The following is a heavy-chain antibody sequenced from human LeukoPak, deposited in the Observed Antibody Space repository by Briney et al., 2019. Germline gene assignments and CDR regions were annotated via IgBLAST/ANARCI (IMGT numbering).Heavy chain of an antibody. J-gene: IGHJ3*02. CDR1: GYTFTSYD. V-gene: IGHV1-8*01. Sequence: ASVRVSCKASGYTFTSYDIHWVRQATGQGLEWMGRMNPNRGDTDYAQKFQGRVTMTTDTSASTAYMELRSLRSDDTAMYYCARPTESEGYYDSSAAFDIWGQGTMVTVSS. CDR2: MNPNRGDT. D-gene: IGHD3-22*01. CDR3: ARPTESEGYYDSSAAFDI.